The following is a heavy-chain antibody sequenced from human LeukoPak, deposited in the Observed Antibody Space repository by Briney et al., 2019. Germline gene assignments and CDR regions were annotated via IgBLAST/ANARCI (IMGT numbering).Heavy chain of an antibody. D-gene: IGHD1-20*01. V-gene: IGHV3-7*04. Sequence: GGFLRLSCAASGFTFSSYWMSWVRQAPGKGLEWVANIKQDGSEKYYVDSVKGRFTISRDNAKNSLYLQMNSLRAEDTAVYYCARARITGKRDAFDIWGQGTMVTVSS. CDR3: ARARITGKRDAFDI. J-gene: IGHJ3*02. CDR1: GFTFSSYW. CDR2: IKQDGSEK.